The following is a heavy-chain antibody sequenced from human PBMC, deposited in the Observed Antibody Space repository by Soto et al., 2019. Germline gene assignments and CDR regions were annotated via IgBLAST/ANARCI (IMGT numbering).Heavy chain of an antibody. CDR1: GFIFSDYG. CDR3: ARGPIVANLDY. D-gene: IGHD5-12*01. CDR2: VWYDGTNK. Sequence: QVQLVESGGGVVQPGRSLRLSCAASGFIFSDYGMHWVRQAPGKGLEYVAVVWYDGTNKYYADSVKGRFTISRDNSKNTLNLQMNSLRAEDTAVYYCARGPIVANLDYWGQGTLVIVSS. J-gene: IGHJ4*02. V-gene: IGHV3-33*01.